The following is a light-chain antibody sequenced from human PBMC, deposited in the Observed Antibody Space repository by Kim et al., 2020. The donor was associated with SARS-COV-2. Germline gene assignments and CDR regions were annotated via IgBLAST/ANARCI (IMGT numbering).Light chain of an antibody. J-gene: IGKJ4*01. CDR2: GAS. Sequence: VSPGERATLACRASQSVSSNLAWYQQKPGQAPRLLIYGASTRATGIPARFSGSGSGTEFTLTISSLQSEDFAVYYCQQYNNWLTFGGGTKVDIK. CDR3: QQYNNWLT. V-gene: IGKV3-15*01. CDR1: QSVSSN.